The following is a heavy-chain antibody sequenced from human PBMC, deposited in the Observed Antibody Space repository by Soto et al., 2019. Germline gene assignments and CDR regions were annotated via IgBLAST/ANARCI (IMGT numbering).Heavy chain of an antibody. D-gene: IGHD1-7*01. V-gene: IGHV1-18*01. Sequence: QVQLVQSGAEVKKPGASVKVSCKASGYTFSSYGISWVRQAPGQGLEWMGRISAYNGNTNYAQKLQGRVTMTTDTATSTAYMALRSLRSDDTAVYYCARDREYSWNYGWCDPWGQGTLVTVSS. J-gene: IGHJ5*02. CDR3: ARDREYSWNYGWCDP. CDR2: ISAYNGNT. CDR1: GYTFSSYG.